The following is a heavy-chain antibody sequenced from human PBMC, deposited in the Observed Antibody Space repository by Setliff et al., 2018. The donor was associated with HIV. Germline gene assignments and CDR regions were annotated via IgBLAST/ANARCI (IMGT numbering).Heavy chain of an antibody. CDR3: ARDPTVVMSYYYYGMDV. V-gene: IGHV1-3*01. J-gene: IGHJ6*02. CDR1: GYTFRNYA. D-gene: IGHD2-15*01. CDR2: INAGNGNI. Sequence: ASVKVSCKASGYTFRNYAVHWVRQAPGQRLEWMGWINAGNGNIKYSQKFQGRVTITRDTSASTGYMEVNSLRPEDTAVYYCARDPTVVMSYYYYGMDVWGQGTTVTVSS.